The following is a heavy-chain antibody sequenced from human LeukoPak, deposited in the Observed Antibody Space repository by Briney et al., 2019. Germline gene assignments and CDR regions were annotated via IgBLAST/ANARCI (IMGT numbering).Heavy chain of an antibody. CDR3: AKAPYCSSTSCYVLNYYYGMDV. D-gene: IGHD2-2*01. Sequence: ASVKVSCKASVYTFTSYDINWVRQATGQGLEWMGWMNPNSGNTGYAQKFQGRVTMTRNTSISTAYMELSSLRSEDTAVYYCAKAPYCSSTSCYVLNYYYGMDVWGQGTTVTVSS. V-gene: IGHV1-8*01. CDR2: MNPNSGNT. CDR1: VYTFTSYD. J-gene: IGHJ6*02.